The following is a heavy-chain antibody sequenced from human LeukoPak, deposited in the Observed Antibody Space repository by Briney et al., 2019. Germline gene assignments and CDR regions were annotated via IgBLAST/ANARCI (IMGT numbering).Heavy chain of an antibody. D-gene: IGHD6-6*01. CDR1: GYTFTHYY. CDR2: INTHSGGT. J-gene: IGHJ4*02. CDR3: ARSRISAPVDY. V-gene: IGHV1-2*02. Sequence: ASVKVSCKASGYTFTHYYMHWVRQAPGQGLEWMGWINTHSGGTSYAQKFQGRVTMTRDTSISTGFMALKSLGSDDTAVYYCARSRISAPVDYWGQGTLVTVSS.